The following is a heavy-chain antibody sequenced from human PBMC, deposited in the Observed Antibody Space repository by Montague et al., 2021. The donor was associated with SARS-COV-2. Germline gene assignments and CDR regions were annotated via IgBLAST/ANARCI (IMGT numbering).Heavy chain of an antibody. Sequence: SETLSLTCTVSGGSTSSYYWTWIRQPPGKGLESIGYIYHNGSTKYNPSLKSRVTISVDTSKNQFSLKLSSVSVADTAVYYRARGGGNSADYYNYTMDVWGQGTTVTVFS. CDR3: ARGGGNSADYYNYTMDV. V-gene: IGHV4-59*01. J-gene: IGHJ6*02. CDR2: IYHNGST. D-gene: IGHD4-23*01. CDR1: GGSTSSYY.